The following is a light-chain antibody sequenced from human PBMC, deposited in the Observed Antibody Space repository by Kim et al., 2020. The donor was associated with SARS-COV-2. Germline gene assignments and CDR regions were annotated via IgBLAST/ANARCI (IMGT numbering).Light chain of an antibody. CDR2: DAS. Sequence: LSPGERVIRSCRASQSISSYLAWYQQKPGQAPRLLIYDASNRATGIPARFSGSGSGTDFTLTISSLEPEDFAVYYCQQRSNWPLTFGGGTKVDIK. V-gene: IGKV3-11*01. CDR1: QSISSY. J-gene: IGKJ4*01. CDR3: QQRSNWPLT.